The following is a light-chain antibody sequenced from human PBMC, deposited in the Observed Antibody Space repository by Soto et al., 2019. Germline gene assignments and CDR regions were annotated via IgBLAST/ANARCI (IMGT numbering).Light chain of an antibody. V-gene: IGLV2-14*01. CDR1: SSDVGGYNF. CDR3: SSYTSSSTLDVV. CDR2: DVF. Sequence: QSALTQPASVSGSPGQSITISCTGSSSDVGGYNFVSWYQQYPGKAPKVMIYDVFKRPSGVSNRFSGSKSGNTASLTISGLQAEDEAEYYCSSYTSSSTLDVVFGGGTKLTVL. J-gene: IGLJ2*01.